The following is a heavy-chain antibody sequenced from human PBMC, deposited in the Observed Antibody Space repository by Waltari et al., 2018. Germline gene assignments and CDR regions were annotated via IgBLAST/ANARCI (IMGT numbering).Heavy chain of an antibody. J-gene: IGHJ6*02. CDR2: IIPIFGTA. CDR3: ASPYDSSGYYYYGMDV. CDR1: GGTFSSYA. D-gene: IGHD3-22*01. Sequence: QVQLVQSGAEVKKPGSSVKVSCKASGGTFSSYAIGWVRQAPGQGLEWMGGIIPIFGTANYAQKFQGRVTITTDESTSTAYMELSSLRSEDTAVYYCASPYDSSGYYYYGMDVWGQGTTVTVSS. V-gene: IGHV1-69*05.